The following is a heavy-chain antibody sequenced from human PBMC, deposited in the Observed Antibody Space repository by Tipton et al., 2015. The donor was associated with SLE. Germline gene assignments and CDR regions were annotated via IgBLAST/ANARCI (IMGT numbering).Heavy chain of an antibody. V-gene: IGHV4-38-2*02. CDR1: GYSISSGFY. Sequence: TLSLTCTVSGYSISSGFYWGWIRQPPGKGLEWIGSIYHSGSTFYNPSLKSRVTISVDTSKNQFSLKLSSVTAADTAVYYCARGDGYNFDYWGRGTLVTVSS. CDR2: IYHSGST. J-gene: IGHJ4*02. CDR3: ARGDGYNFDY. D-gene: IGHD5-24*01.